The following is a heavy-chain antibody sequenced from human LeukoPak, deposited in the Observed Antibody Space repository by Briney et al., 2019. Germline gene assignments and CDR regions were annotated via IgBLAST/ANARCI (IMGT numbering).Heavy chain of an antibody. J-gene: IGHJ4*02. D-gene: IGHD3-9*01. CDR3: ARDSDYDILTGYYTSVNRGFDY. CDR1: GYTFTSYG. CDR2: ISAYNGNT. Sequence: ASVKVSCKASGYTFTSYGISWVRQAPGQGLEWMGWISAYNGNTNYAQKLQGRVTMTTDTSTSTAYMELTSLRSDDTAVYYCARDSDYDILTGYYTSVNRGFDYWGQGTLVTVSS. V-gene: IGHV1-18*04.